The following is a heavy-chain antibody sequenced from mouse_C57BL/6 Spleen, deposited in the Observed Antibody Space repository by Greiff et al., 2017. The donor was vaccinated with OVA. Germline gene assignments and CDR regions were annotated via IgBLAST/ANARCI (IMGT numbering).Heavy chain of an antibody. J-gene: IGHJ2*01. Sequence: DVKLVESGGDLVKPGGSLKLSCAASGFTFSSYGMSWVRQTPDKRLEWVATISSGGSYTYYPDSVKGRFTISRDNAKNTLYLQMSSLKSEDTAMYYCARQYYGNYFDYWGQGTTLTVSS. CDR2: ISSGGSYT. V-gene: IGHV5-6*02. D-gene: IGHD2-1*01. CDR3: ARQYYGNYFDY. CDR1: GFTFSSYG.